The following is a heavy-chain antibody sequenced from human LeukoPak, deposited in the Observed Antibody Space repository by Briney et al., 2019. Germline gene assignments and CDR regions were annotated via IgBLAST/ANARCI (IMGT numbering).Heavy chain of an antibody. Sequence: PSETLSLTCTVSGGSISGYYWTWIRQPPGKGLEWIGYMYYNGTTNYNPSPKSRVTISVDPSKNQFSLKLTSVTTADTAVYYCARAYSGGWYSGNWGQGTLVTVSS. CDR2: MYYNGTT. CDR3: ARAYSGGWYSGN. D-gene: IGHD6-19*01. V-gene: IGHV4-59*12. CDR1: GGSISGYY. J-gene: IGHJ4*02.